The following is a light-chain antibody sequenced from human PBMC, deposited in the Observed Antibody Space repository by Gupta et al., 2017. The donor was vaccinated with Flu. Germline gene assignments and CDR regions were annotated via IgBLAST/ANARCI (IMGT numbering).Light chain of an antibody. J-gene: IGKJ2*03. CDR3: HQYYSTPYS. CDR1: QSVLYSSNNKNY. V-gene: IGKV4-1*01. Sequence: DIVMTQSPDSLAVSLGERATINCKSSQSVLYSSNNKNYLAWYQQKPGQPPKLLIYWASTRESGVPDRFSGSGSGIDFTLTISSLQAEDVAVYYCHQYYSTPYSFGQGTKLEIK. CDR2: WAS.